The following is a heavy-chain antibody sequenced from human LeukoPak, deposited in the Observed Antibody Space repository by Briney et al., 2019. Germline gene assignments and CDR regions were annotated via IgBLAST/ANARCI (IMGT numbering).Heavy chain of an antibody. J-gene: IGHJ4*01. Sequence: GGSLRLSCAASGFTFSSYAMSWVRQAPGKGLEWVSAISGSGGSTYYADSVKGRFTISRDNSKNSLYLQMNSLRAEDTAVYYCATKTIFGVVTNDYWGQEPWSPSPQ. V-gene: IGHV3-23*01. D-gene: IGHD3-3*01. CDR3: ATKTIFGVVTNDY. CDR1: GFTFSSYA. CDR2: ISGSGGST.